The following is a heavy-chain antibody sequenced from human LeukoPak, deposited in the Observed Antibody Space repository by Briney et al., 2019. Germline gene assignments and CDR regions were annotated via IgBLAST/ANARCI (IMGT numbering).Heavy chain of an antibody. Sequence: SETLSLTCTVSGGSISSYYWSWIRQPPGKGLEWIGYIYYSGSTNYNPSLKSRVTISVDTSKNQFSLKLSSVTAADTAVYYCARGSITIFGVVLSHYYYYMDVWGKGTTVTVSS. CDR3: ARGSITIFGVVLSHYYYYMDV. J-gene: IGHJ6*03. V-gene: IGHV4-59*01. D-gene: IGHD3-3*01. CDR2: IYYSGST. CDR1: GGSISSYY.